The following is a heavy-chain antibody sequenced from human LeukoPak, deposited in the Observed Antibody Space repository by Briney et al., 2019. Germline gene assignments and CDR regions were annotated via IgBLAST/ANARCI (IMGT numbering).Heavy chain of an antibody. Sequence: SVKVSCKAPGGTFSSYAISWVRQAPGQGLEWMGGIIPIFGTANYAQKFQGRVTITTDESTSTAYMELSSLRSEDTAVYYCARGRVTMIVVVITIDAFDIWGQGTMVTVSS. CDR3: ARGRVTMIVVVITIDAFDI. V-gene: IGHV1-69*05. D-gene: IGHD3-22*01. J-gene: IGHJ3*02. CDR1: GGTFSSYA. CDR2: IIPIFGTA.